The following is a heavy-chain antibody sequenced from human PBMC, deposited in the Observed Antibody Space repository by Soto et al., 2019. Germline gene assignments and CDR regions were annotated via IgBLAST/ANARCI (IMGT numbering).Heavy chain of an antibody. D-gene: IGHD1-26*01. Sequence: GGSLRLSCAATDVTFTNAWMNWVRQAPGKGLEWVGRIKSKKDGGTADSAASVKGRFTISRDDSRNTVYLEMNNLKIEDTAMYYCARDYYTRFDYWGPGTLVTGSS. CDR3: ARDYYTRFDY. V-gene: IGHV3-15*07. CDR2: IKSKKDGGTA. CDR1: DVTFTNAW. J-gene: IGHJ4*02.